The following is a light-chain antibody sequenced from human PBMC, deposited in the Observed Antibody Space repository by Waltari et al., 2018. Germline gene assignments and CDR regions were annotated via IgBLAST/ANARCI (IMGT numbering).Light chain of an antibody. CDR3: QHYYRTPFT. V-gene: IGKV1-NL1*01. J-gene: IGKJ3*01. CDR1: QAISND. Sequence: DIQMTQSPSSLSASVRDRVTITCRASQAISNDLAWYQQKPGESPKLLIYEASSLQSGTPSRFSGSGSGMDFTLTISSLQSEDSGIYYCQHYYRTPFTFGPGTKVEIK. CDR2: EAS.